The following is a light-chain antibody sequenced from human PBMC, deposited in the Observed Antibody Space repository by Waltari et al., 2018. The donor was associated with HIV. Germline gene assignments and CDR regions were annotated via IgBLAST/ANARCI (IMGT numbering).Light chain of an antibody. CDR2: RND. CDR1: TSTLGSNY. Sequence: VLTQPPSASGTPGQRVTISCSGSTSTLGSNYVFWYQQVPGTAPKLLLYRNDQRPSGVPDRFSGSTSGTSASLAISGLRPEDEADYYCATWDDSLSGVLFGGGTKLTVL. J-gene: IGLJ2*01. V-gene: IGLV1-47*01. CDR3: ATWDDSLSGVL.